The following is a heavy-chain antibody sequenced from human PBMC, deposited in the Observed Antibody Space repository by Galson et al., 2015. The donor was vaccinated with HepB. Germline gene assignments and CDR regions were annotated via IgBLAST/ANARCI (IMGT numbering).Heavy chain of an antibody. CDR3: ARISSLRMDV. V-gene: IGHV3-48*01. CDR2: IYTSGSTM. J-gene: IGHJ6*03. CDR1: GFTFSGYS. Sequence: SLRLSCAASGFTFSGYSMNWVRQAPGKGLEWVSYIYTSGSTMSYADSVKGRFTISRDNARNSLYLQMHSLRAEDTAVYYCARISSLRMDVWGKGTTVTVSS.